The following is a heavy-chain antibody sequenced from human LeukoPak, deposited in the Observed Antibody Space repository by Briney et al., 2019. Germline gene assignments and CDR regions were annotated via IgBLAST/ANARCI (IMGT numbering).Heavy chain of an antibody. CDR1: GFTFSSYA. CDR2: ISYDGSNK. Sequence: GGSLRLSCAASGFTFSSYAMHWVRQAPGKGLEWVAVISYDGSNKYYADSVKGRFTISRDNSKNTLYLQMNSLRAEDTAVYYCARATAYSSPTDYWGQGTLVTVSS. J-gene: IGHJ4*02. CDR3: ARATAYSSPTDY. D-gene: IGHD6-13*01. V-gene: IGHV3-30-3*01.